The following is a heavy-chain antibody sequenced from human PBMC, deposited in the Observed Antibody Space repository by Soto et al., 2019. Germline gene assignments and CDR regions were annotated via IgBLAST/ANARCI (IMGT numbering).Heavy chain of an antibody. J-gene: IGHJ6*02. V-gene: IGHV1-69*13. CDR1: GGTFSSYA. D-gene: IGHD5-18*01. CDR2: IIPIFGTA. CDR3: ARRTGGYSYGYGPYYYYYGMDV. Sequence: SVKVSCKASGGTFSSYAISQVRQAPGQGLEWMGGIIPIFGTANYAQKFQGRVTITADESTSTAYMELSSLRSEDTAVYYCARRTGGYSYGYGPYYYYYGMDVWGQGTTVTVSS.